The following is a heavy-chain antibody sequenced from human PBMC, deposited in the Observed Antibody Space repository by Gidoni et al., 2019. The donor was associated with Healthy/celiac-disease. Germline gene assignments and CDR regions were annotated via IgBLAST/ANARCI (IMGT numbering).Heavy chain of an antibody. CDR1: GVTFSSYA. CDR2: IIPIFGTA. V-gene: IGHV1-69*01. D-gene: IGHD3-3*01. CDR3: ARSPTYYDFWSGFKV. Sequence: QVQLVQSGAAVKKPGSSVKVSCKASGVTFSSYAISWVRQAPGQGLEWMGGIIPIFGTANYAQKFQGRVTITAYESTSTAYMELSSQRSEDTAVYYCARSPTYYDFWSGFKVWGQGTTVTVSS. J-gene: IGHJ6*02.